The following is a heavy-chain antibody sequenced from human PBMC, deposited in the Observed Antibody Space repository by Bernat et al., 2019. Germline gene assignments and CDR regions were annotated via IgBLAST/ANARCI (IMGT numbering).Heavy chain of an antibody. CDR1: GFTFGSYA. D-gene: IGHD3-10*01. CDR2: ISYDGSNK. Sequence: QVQLVESGGGVVQPGRSLRLSCAASGFTFGSYAIHWVRQAPGKGLEWVAVISYDGSNKYYAASVKGRFTISRDNSKNTLYLRLSSLRAKDPAVYYCARAYYYDSGSYYSAFDYWGQGTLVTVSS. J-gene: IGHJ4*02. CDR3: ARAYYYDSGSYYSAFDY. V-gene: IGHV3-30-3*01.